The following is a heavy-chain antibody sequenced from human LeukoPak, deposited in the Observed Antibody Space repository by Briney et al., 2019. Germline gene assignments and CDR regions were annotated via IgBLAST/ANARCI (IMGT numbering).Heavy chain of an antibody. Sequence: SETLSLTCTVSGGSISNYYWSWIRQPAGKGLEWIGHIYTSGSTNYNPSLKSRVTMSVDTSKNQFSLKLSSVTAADTAVYYCARDGPNYYDSSGYYARDTFDIWGQGTMVTVSS. CDR3: ARDGPNYYDSSGYYARDTFDI. J-gene: IGHJ3*02. CDR1: GGSISNYY. D-gene: IGHD3-22*01. CDR2: IYTSGST. V-gene: IGHV4-4*07.